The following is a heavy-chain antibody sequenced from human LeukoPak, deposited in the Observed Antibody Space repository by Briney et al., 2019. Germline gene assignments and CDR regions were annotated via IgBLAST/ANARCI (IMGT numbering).Heavy chain of an antibody. Sequence: GRSLRLSCAASGFTFSSYGMHWVRQAPGKGLEWVAVISYDGSNKYYADSVKGRFTISRDNSKNTLYLQMNSLRAEDTAVYYCARGPWIQLWLLFDYWGQGTLVTVSS. CDR3: ARGPWIQLWLLFDY. CDR2: ISYDGSNK. V-gene: IGHV3-30*19. CDR1: GFTFSSYG. J-gene: IGHJ4*02. D-gene: IGHD5-18*01.